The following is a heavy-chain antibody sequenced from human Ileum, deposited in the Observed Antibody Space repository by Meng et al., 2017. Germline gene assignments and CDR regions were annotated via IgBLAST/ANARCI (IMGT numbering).Heavy chain of an antibody. J-gene: IGHJ4*02. CDR2: ISDRGDTT. V-gene: IGHV3-23*01. D-gene: IGHD2/OR15-2a*01. CDR1: GFTFSNYA. CDR3: TKGQTNSWYSFDN. Sequence: ESLKISFAASGFTFSNYAMSWVRQAPGAGLEWVSVISDRGDTTYYADSVRGSFTISRDNSKDTMYLKVNSLRAEDTAVYYCTKGQTNSWYSFDNWGQGTMVTVSS.